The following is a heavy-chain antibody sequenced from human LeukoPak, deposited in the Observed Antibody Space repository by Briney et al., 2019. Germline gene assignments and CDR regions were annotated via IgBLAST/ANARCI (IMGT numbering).Heavy chain of an antibody. V-gene: IGHV4-30-4*01. D-gene: IGHD1-7*01. CDR3: ARGHIKLRRFDY. CDR2: IYYSGTT. CDR1: GGSISSGDYY. Sequence: SQTLSLTCTVSGGSISSGDYYWSWIRQPPGKGLEWIGYIYYSGTTYYNPSLKSRVTISLDTSKNQFSLKLSSVTAADTAVYYCARGHIKLRRFDYWGQGTLVTVSS. J-gene: IGHJ4*02.